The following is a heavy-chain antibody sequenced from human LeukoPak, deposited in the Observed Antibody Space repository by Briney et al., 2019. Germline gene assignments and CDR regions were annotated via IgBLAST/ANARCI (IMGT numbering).Heavy chain of an antibody. CDR2: IVPIFGTA. Sequence: ASVKVSCKASGGTFSRYAVSWVRQAPGQGLEWMGGIVPIFGTANYAQKFQGRVTITADESTGTAYMDLSSLRYEDTAVYYCARDGWGAIVATAFDYWGEGTLVTVSS. J-gene: IGHJ4*02. D-gene: IGHD5-12*01. CDR3: ARDGWGAIVATAFDY. V-gene: IGHV1-69*13. CDR1: GGTFSRYA.